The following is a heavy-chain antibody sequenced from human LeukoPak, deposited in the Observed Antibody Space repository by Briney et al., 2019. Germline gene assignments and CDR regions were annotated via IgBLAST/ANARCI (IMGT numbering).Heavy chain of an antibody. CDR2: ISAYNGNT. J-gene: IGHJ4*02. Sequence: ASVKVSCKASGYTFTSYGISSVRQAPGQGLEWMGWISAYNGNTNYAPKLPGRVTMTTDTSTSTGYMELRSLRSDDTAVYYCARVPTAADDYWGQGTLVTVSS. D-gene: IGHD6-13*01. CDR3: ARVPTAADDY. CDR1: GYTFTSYG. V-gene: IGHV1-18*01.